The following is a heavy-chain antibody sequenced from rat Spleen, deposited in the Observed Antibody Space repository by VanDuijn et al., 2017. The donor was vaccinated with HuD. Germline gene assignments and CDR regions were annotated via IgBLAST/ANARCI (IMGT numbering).Heavy chain of an antibody. CDR2: VNSAGST. CDR1: GFSFTNSFS. CDR3: ATGGSWFAY. V-gene: IGHV3-3*01. D-gene: IGHD5-1*01. Sequence: EVQLQASGPGLVKPSQSLSLPCSVTGFSFTNSFSWNWIRKFPGTSLEWMGYVNSAGSTNYNPSLKSRISITGDTSKNQFFLQVNSIATEDTATYYSATGGSWFAYWGQGTLVTVSS. J-gene: IGHJ3*01.